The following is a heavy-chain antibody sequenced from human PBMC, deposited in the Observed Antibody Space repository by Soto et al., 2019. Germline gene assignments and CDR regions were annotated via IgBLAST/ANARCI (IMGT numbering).Heavy chain of an antibody. J-gene: IGHJ4*02. Sequence: SETLSLTCIVSGGSISNYYWSWIRQPPGKGLEWIGYIYYSGSTNYNPSLTSRVTISVDTSKNQFSLKLSSVTAADTAVYYCARHRYSYGVYYFDFWGQGTLVTVS. CDR3: ARHRYSYGVYYFDF. D-gene: IGHD5-18*01. CDR1: GGSISNYY. CDR2: IYYSGST. V-gene: IGHV4-59*08.